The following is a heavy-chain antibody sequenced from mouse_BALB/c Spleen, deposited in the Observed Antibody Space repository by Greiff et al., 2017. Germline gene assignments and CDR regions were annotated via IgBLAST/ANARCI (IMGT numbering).Heavy chain of an antibody. CDR3: ARYGNYWYFDV. V-gene: IGHV1S135*01. J-gene: IGHJ1*01. D-gene: IGHD2-1*01. Sequence: VQLQQSGPELMKPGASVKISCKASGYSFTSYYMHWVKQSHGKSLEWIGYIDPFNGGTSYNQKFKGKATLTVDKSSSTAYMHLSSLTSEDSAVYYCARYGNYWYFDVWGAGTTVTVSS. CDR2: IDPFNGGT. CDR1: GYSFTSYY.